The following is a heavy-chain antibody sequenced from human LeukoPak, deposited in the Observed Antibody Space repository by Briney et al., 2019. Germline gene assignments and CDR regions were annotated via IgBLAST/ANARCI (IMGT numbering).Heavy chain of an antibody. J-gene: IGHJ6*03. CDR1: GGTFSSYA. D-gene: IGHD3-9*01. CDR2: IIPIFGTA. CDR3: ATHPGDYDILTGINYYYYMDV. Sequence: SVKVSCKASGGTFSSYAISWVRQAPGQGLEWMGGIIPIFGTANYAQKFQGRVTITADESTSTAYMELSSLRSEDTAVYYCATHPGDYDILTGINYYYYMDVWGKGTTVTISS. V-gene: IGHV1-69*13.